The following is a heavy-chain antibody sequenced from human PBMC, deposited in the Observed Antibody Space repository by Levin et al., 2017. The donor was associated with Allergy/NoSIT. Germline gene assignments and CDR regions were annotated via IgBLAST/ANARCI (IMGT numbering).Heavy chain of an antibody. CDR1: GFTINTFA. J-gene: IGHJ5*02. Sequence: GESLKISCVGSGFTINTFAMNWVRQAPGKGLEWVSRVSVSGDTTFYADSVKGRFTISRDNSRNTVYLQMNNLRAEDTAIYYCGGYNWFHPWGQGTLVTVSS. CDR2: VSVSGDTT. CDR3: GGYNWFHP. V-gene: IGHV3-23*01.